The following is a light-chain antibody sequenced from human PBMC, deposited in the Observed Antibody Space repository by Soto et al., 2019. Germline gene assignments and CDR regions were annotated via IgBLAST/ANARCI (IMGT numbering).Light chain of an antibody. CDR2: GAS. V-gene: IGKV3-15*01. CDR1: QSISSD. J-gene: IGKJ1*01. Sequence: EVVMTQSPATLSVSPGXRATLSCRASQSISSDLAWYQQKPGQAPRLLIYGASTRASDIPSRFSGSGSGTEFTLTISSLQSEDFAVYYCQQYNNWPPWTFGQGTKV. CDR3: QQYNNWPPWT.